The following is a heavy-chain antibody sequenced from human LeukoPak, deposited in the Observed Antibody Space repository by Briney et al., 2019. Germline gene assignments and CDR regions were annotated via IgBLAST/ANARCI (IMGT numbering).Heavy chain of an antibody. CDR1: GFTFSDYY. CDR2: ISTSTSYT. Sequence: GGTLRLSCAASGFTFSDYYMGWIRQPPGKGLEWVSYISTSTSYTNYADSVKGRFSISRDNAKHSLSLQMNSLRAEDTALYYCARARLATGYYFDCWGQGTLVTASS. J-gene: IGHJ4*02. V-gene: IGHV3-11*05. CDR3: ARARLATGYYFDC. D-gene: IGHD3-9*01.